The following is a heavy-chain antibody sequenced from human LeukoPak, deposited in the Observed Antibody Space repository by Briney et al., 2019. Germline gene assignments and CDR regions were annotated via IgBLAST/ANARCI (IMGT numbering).Heavy chain of an antibody. CDR1: GDSISSGRNY. D-gene: IGHD4-23*01. Sequence: PSETLSLTCTVSGDSISSGRNYWSWIRQPAGKGLEWIGRIHTSGSTNYNPSLKSRVTMSADTSKNQLSLNLSSVTAADTAVYYCARYHMVNRGVNWFDPWGQGILVTVSS. J-gene: IGHJ5*02. V-gene: IGHV4-61*02. CDR3: ARYHMVNRGVNWFDP. CDR2: IHTSGST.